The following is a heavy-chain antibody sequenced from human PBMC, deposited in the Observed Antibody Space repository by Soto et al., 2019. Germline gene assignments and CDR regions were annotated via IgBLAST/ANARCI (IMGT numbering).Heavy chain of an antibody. CDR3: TTPGVAILEDLDY. CDR1: GFTFDKAW. D-gene: IGHD2-21*01. J-gene: IGHJ4*02. V-gene: IGHV3-15*01. Sequence: GGSLRLSCAASGFTFDKAWMTWVRQAPGKGLEWVGRIKGKTDDGTTDYAAPVRGRFTISRGDSKNTLYLQMNSLQAEDTAVYYCTTPGVAILEDLDYWGQGTPVTVSS. CDR2: IKGKTDDGTT.